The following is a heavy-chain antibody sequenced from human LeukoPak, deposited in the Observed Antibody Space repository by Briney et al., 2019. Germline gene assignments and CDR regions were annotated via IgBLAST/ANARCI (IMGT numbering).Heavy chain of an antibody. CDR2: IWYDGSNK. V-gene: IGHV3-33*06. Sequence: GGSLRLSCAASGFTFSSYGMHWFRQAPAKGLEWVAVIWYDGSNKYYADSVKGRFTISRDNSKNTLYLQMDSLRAEDTAVYYCAKDLLAAAGVEWGQGTLVTVPS. J-gene: IGHJ4*02. D-gene: IGHD6-13*01. CDR3: AKDLLAAAGVE. CDR1: GFTFSSYG.